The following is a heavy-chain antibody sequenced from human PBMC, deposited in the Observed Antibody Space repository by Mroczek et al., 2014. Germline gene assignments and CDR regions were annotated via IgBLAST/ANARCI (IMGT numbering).Heavy chain of an antibody. CDR3: ARSYYDSSGYQKMPDY. CDR2: IYTSGST. Sequence: KESGPGLVKPSQTLSLTCTVSGGSISSGSYYWSWIRQPAGKGLEWIGRIYTSGSTNYNPSLKSRVTISVDTSKNQFSLKLSSVTAADTAVYYCARSYYDSSGYQKMPDYWGQGTLVTVSS. V-gene: IGHV4-61*02. D-gene: IGHD3-22*01. CDR1: GGSISSGSYY. J-gene: IGHJ4*02.